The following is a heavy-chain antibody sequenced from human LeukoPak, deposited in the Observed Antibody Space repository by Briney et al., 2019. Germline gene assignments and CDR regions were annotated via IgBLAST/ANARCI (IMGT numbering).Heavy chain of an antibody. CDR1: GGSISSSSYY. Sequence: PSETLSLTCTVSGGSISSSSYYWGWIRQPPGKGLEWIGSIYHSGSTYYNPSLKSRVTISVDTSKNQFSLKLSSVTAADTAVYYCARDPSRKGRWYPFDYWGQGTLVTVSS. D-gene: IGHD4-23*01. J-gene: IGHJ4*02. V-gene: IGHV4-39*07. CDR2: IYHSGST. CDR3: ARDPSRKGRWYPFDY.